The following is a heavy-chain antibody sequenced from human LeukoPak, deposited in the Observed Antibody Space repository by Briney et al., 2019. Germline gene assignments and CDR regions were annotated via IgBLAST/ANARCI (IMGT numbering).Heavy chain of an antibody. CDR2: ISHDERNK. CDR3: AKDGIHGGSGSYCDS. D-gene: IGHD3-10*01. CDR1: GFTFSDYA. J-gene: IGHJ4*02. V-gene: IGHV3-30*04. Sequence: GGSLRLSCVTSGFTFSDYAMHWVRQAPGKGLEWVAIISHDERNKNYADSVKGRFTISRDNSQNTLFLQMNGLRTEDTALYYCAKDGIHGGSGSYCDSWGQGTLVTVSS.